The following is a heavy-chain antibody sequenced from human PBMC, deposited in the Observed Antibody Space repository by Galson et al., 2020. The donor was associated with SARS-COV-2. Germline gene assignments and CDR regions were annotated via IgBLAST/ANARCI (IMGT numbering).Heavy chain of an antibody. CDR3: ARDSMEMDLVVAALVDIKQSRGYYFYV. J-gene: IGHJ4*02. V-gene: IGHV3-30*19. CDR2: KSFDGSKQ. CDR1: GFTFSSYG. Sequence: GESLKISCAAPGFTFSSYGFHSVHPVPGKGLEWLAGKSFDGSKQDYPDSVKGRIPISRDNYKQMVYLQVNSLRREDSAVYFCARDSMEMDLVVAALVDIKQSRGYYFYVWGQGTLVTVSS. D-gene: IGHD2-2*03.